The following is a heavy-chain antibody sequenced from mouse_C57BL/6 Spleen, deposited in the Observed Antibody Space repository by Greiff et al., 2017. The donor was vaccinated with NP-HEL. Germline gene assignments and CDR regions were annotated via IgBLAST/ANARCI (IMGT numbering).Heavy chain of an antibody. D-gene: IGHD4-1*01. CDR1: GYTFTDYY. CDR3: ARSSWDGWYFDV. J-gene: IGHJ1*03. V-gene: IGHV1-76*01. Sequence: VQRVESGAELVRPGASVKLSCKASGYTFTDYYINWVKQRPGQGLEWIARIYPGSGNTYYNEKFKGKATLTAEKSSSTAYMQLSSLTSEDSAVYFCARSSWDGWYFDVWGTGTTVTVSS. CDR2: IYPGSGNT.